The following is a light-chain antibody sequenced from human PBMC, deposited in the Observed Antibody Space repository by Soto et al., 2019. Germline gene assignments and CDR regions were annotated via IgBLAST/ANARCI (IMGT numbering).Light chain of an antibody. CDR2: DAS. CDR3: QQYASAPLT. V-gene: IGKV3-20*01. J-gene: IGKJ1*01. CDR1: QTVSNNY. Sequence: EIVLTHSPDTLSLSPGERATLSCRASQTVSNNYLAWYQQKAGQAPRLVIYDASTRATGIPDRFSASGSGTDFTLTIGRLEPEDFAVYFCQQYASAPLTFGQGTKVEVK.